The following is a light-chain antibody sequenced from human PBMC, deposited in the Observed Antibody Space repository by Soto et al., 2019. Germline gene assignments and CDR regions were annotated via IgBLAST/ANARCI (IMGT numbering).Light chain of an antibody. J-gene: IGKJ2*01. Sequence: EIVMTQSPATLSVSPGERATLSCSASQSVRSNLAWYQQKPGQAPRLLIYGASTRATGIPDRFSGSGSGTEFTLTISSLQSEEFAVYYGQQYNNWPPYTVGQGTKLEIK. V-gene: IGKV3-15*01. CDR1: QSVRSN. CDR3: QQYNNWPPYT. CDR2: GAS.